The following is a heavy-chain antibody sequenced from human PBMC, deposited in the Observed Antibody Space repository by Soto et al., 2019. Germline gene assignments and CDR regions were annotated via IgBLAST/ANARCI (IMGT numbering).Heavy chain of an antibody. CDR2: IYYSGST. CDR3: ARGNIAYGRGSPSDY. V-gene: IGHV4-59*01. J-gene: IGHJ4*02. Sequence: SETLSLTCTVSGGSISSYYWSWIRQPPGKGLEWIGYIYYSGSTNYNPSLKSRVTISVDTSKNQFSLKLSSVTAADTAVYYCARGNIAYGRGSPSDYWGQGTLVTVSS. CDR1: GGSISSYY. D-gene: IGHD2-21*01.